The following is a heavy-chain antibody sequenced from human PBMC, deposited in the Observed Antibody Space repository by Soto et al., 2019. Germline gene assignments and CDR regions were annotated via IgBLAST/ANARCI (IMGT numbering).Heavy chain of an antibody. V-gene: IGHV4-61*01. CDR2: IYYSGST. J-gene: IGHJ4*02. D-gene: IGHD3-16*02. CDR3: ARARGGVYVWGSYRRSSFDY. Sequence: QVQLQESGPGLVKPSETLSLTCTVSGGSVSSGSYYWSWIRRPPGKGLEGIGYIYYSGSTNYNPSLKSRVTISVDTSKNQFSLKLSSVTAADTAVYYCARARGGVYVWGSYRRSSFDYWGQGTLVTVSS. CDR1: GGSVSSGSYY.